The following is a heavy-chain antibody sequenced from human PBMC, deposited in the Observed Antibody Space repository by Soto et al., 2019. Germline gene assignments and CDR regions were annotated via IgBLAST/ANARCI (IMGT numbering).Heavy chain of an antibody. V-gene: IGHV3-66*01. D-gene: IGHD3-10*01. CDR2: IYSGGST. CDR1: GFTVSSNY. J-gene: IGHJ4*02. Sequence: EVQLVESGGGLVQPGGSLRLSCAASGFTVSSNYMSWVRQAPGKGLEWVSVIYSGGSTYYADSVKGRFTISRDNSKTTLYLQMNSLRAEDTAVYYCARDRGGEASDYWGQGTLVTVSS. CDR3: ARDRGGEASDY.